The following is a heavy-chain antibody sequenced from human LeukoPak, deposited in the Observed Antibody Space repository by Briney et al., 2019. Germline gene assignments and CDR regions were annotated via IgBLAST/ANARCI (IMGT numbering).Heavy chain of an antibody. J-gene: IGHJ4*02. V-gene: IGHV5-51*01. CDR3: ARIEGSTFDY. CDR2: IYPGDSES. CDR1: GYTFTSYW. Sequence: GESLKISCKGSGYTFTSYWIGWVRQMPGKGLEWMGIIYPGDSESKYSPSLQGQVTISADKSISTADLQWSSLKASDTAMYYCARIEGSTFDYWGQGTLVTVSS.